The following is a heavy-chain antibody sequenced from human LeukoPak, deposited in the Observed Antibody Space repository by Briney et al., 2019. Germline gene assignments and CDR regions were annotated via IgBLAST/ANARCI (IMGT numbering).Heavy chain of an antibody. Sequence: GGSLRLSCAASGFTVRSNYMSWVRQAPGKGLDWVAVIYSGGSTYYADSVKGRFTISRDNSKNTLYLQMHSLRAEDTAVYYCAREMAAGHYHDAFDIWGQGTMVTVSS. CDR2: IYSGGST. V-gene: IGHV3-66*01. J-gene: IGHJ3*02. CDR3: AREMAAGHYHDAFDI. D-gene: IGHD6-13*01. CDR1: GFTVRSNY.